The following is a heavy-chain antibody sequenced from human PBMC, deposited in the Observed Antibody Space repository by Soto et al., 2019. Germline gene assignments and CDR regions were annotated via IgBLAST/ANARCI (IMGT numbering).Heavy chain of an antibody. CDR3: ARGRYGDY. Sequence: VHLVQSGAEVKKPGASVKVSCKGSGDGFTTYGITWVRQAPGQGLEWMAWISAHNGNTNYAQKVQGRVTVTRDTSTSTAYMELRSLRYDDTAVYYCARGRYGDYWGQGALVTVSS. V-gene: IGHV1-18*01. J-gene: IGHJ4*02. CDR1: GDGFTTYG. D-gene: IGHD1-1*01. CDR2: ISAHNGNT.